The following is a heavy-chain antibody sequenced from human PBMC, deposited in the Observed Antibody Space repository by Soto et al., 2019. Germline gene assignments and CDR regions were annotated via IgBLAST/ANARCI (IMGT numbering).Heavy chain of an antibody. J-gene: IGHJ4*02. CDR3: AKTETFNGYYNAFDY. Sequence: SLRLSCAASGFSFAGYALTWVRLAPGKGLEWVAPISGGGGSTYYADSVKGRFSISRDNSNRMVYLQMGSLTAGDTAVYYCAKTETFNGYYNAFDYWGQGTQVTVSS. D-gene: IGHD3-9*01. V-gene: IGHV3-23*01. CDR1: GFSFAGYA. CDR2: ISGGGGST.